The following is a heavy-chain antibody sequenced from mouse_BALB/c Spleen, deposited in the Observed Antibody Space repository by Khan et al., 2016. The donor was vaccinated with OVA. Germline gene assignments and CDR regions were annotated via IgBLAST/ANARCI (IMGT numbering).Heavy chain of an antibody. CDR1: GYTFTNYY. CDR3: ARSGYGTFAY. D-gene: IGHD2-1*01. J-gene: IGHJ3*01. Sequence: QVQLQQSGAGLVKPGASVRLSCKASGYTFTNYYLYWVKQRPGHGLEWIGDINPSNGGTNFNEKFKNKVTLTVDKSSSTAYMQLSSLTSEDSAVYYCARSGYGTFAYWGQGTLVTVSA. V-gene: IGHV1S81*02. CDR2: INPSNGGT.